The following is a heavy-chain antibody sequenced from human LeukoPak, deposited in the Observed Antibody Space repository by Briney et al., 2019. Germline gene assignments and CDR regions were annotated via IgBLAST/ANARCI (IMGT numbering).Heavy chain of an antibody. J-gene: IGHJ4*02. CDR1: GFTVSSNY. D-gene: IGHD6-19*01. CDR3: AREGIAVAGTSMDY. V-gene: IGHV3-53*01. CDR2: IYSGGST. Sequence: PGGSLRLSCAASGFTVSSNYMTWVRQAPGKGPEWVSVIYSGGSTYYADSVKGRFTISRDNSKNTLYLQMNSLRAEDTAVYYCAREGIAVAGTSMDYWGQGTLVTVSS.